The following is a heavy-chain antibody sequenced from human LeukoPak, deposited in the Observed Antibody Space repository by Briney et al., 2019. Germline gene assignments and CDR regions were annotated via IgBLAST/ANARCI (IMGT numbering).Heavy chain of an antibody. CDR1: GGSTSSSSYY. CDR3: AEIGYYYYYMDV. Sequence: SETLSLTCTVSGGSTSSSSYYWGWIRQPPGEGLEWIGSIYYSGSTYYNPSLKSRVTISVDTSKNQFSLNLSSLTAADTAVYYCAEIGYYYYYMDVWGKGTTVTVSS. V-gene: IGHV4-39*01. J-gene: IGHJ6*03. CDR2: IYYSGST.